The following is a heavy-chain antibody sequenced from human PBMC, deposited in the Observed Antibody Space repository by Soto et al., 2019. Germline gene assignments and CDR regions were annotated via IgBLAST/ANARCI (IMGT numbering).Heavy chain of an antibody. J-gene: IGHJ6*02. V-gene: IGHV1-69*13. CDR3: ARDSGKNIVVVPAAMWVGMDV. D-gene: IGHD2-2*01. CDR1: GGTFSSYA. CDR2: IIPIFGTA. Sequence: GASVKVSCKASGGTFSSYAISWARQAPGQGLEWMGGIIPIFGTANYAQKFQGRVTITADESTSTAYMELRSLRSDDKVVYYCARDSGKNIVVVPAAMWVGMDVWGQGTTVTVSS.